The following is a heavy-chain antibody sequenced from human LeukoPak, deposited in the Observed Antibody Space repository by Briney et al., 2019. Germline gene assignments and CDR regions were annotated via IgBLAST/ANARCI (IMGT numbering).Heavy chain of an antibody. J-gene: IGHJ4*02. D-gene: IGHD2-21*01. CDR3: ARGIWSARTVDYYLDS. CDR1: GYTFSNYA. CDR2: INAGNGHT. Sequence: ASVNLSCKASGYTFSNYAIHWVRQAPGQRFEWMGWINAGNGHTKYSQNFQGRVTITRDSSASTVYMELSSLTSEDTAVYYCARGIWSARTVDYYLDSWGQGTLVTVSS. V-gene: IGHV1-3*01.